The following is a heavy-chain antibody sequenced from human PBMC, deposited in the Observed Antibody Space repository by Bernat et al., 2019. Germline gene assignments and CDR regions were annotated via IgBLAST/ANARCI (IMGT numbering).Heavy chain of an antibody. D-gene: IGHD3-22*01. CDR2: ISSNGGST. V-gene: IGHV3-64D*06. CDR1: GFTFSSYA. J-gene: IGHJ3*02. Sequence: EVQLVESGGGLVQPGGSLRLSCSASGFTFSSYAMHWVLQAPGKGLEYVSAISSNGGSTYYADSVKGRFTISRDNSKNTLYLQMSSLRAEDAAVYYCVIPYYESSADACDSWGQGTMVTVSS. CDR3: VIPYYESSADACDS.